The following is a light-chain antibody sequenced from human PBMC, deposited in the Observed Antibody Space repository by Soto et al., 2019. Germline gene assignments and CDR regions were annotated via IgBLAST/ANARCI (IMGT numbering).Light chain of an antibody. CDR1: SSDFGGYNY. J-gene: IGLJ1*01. Sequence: QSALTQPASVSGSPGQSITISCTGTSSDFGGYNYVSWYQHHPGKAPKLMIYDVSNRPSGVSNRFSGSKSGNTASLTISGHQAEDEADYYCSSYTSSSISYVFGTGTTVTVL. CDR2: DVS. V-gene: IGLV2-14*03. CDR3: SSYTSSSISYV.